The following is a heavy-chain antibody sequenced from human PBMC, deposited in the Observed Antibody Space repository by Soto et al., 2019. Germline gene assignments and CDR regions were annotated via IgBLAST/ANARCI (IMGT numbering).Heavy chain of an antibody. CDR2: ISYDGSNK. Sequence: SLRLSCAASGFTLSGYGMHWVRQAPGKGLEWVAVISYDGSNKYYGDSVKGRFTISRDNSKNTLYLQMSSLRVEDTAVYYCLRAGALGGKGRGKNWFAPWGQGTLVTVSS. V-gene: IGHV3-30*03. CDR1: GFTLSGYG. CDR3: LRAGALGGKGRGKNWFAP. D-gene: IGHD6-19*01. J-gene: IGHJ5*02.